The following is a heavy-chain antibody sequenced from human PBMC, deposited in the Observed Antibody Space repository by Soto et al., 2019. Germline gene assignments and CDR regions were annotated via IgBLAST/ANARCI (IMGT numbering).Heavy chain of an antibody. D-gene: IGHD3-9*01. CDR2: ISYDGSNK. V-gene: IGHV3-30-3*02. Sequence: GESLKISCAASGFTFSSYAMHWVRQAPGKGLEWVAVISYDGSNKYYADSVKGRFTISRDNSKNTLYLQMNSLRAEDTAVYYCANDPRQYYDILTGYYSVGYWGQGTLVTVSS. CDR1: GFTFSSYA. J-gene: IGHJ4*02. CDR3: ANDPRQYYDILTGYYSVGY.